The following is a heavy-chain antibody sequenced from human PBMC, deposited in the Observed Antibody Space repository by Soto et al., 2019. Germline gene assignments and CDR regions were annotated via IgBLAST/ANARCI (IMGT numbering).Heavy chain of an antibody. Sequence: QVQLQESGPGLVKPSGTLSLTCAVSGGSISSSNWWSWVRQPPGKGLEWIGEIYHSGSTNYNPSRQSRPXTXVXQSENPVSLKLSSVTAADSAVYYCAGLAVAGTTFDYWGQGPLVTVSS. D-gene: IGHD6-13*01. J-gene: IGHJ4*02. CDR1: GGSISSSNW. V-gene: IGHV4-4*02. CDR3: AGLAVAGTTFDY. CDR2: IYHSGST.